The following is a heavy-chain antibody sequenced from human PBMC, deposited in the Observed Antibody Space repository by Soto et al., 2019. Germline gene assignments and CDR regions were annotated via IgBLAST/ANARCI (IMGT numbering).Heavy chain of an antibody. CDR2: IYYSGST. D-gene: IGHD3-3*01. Sequence: QVQLQESGPGLVKPSQTLSLTCTVSGGSISSGDYYWSWIRQPPGKGLEWIGYIYYSGSTYYNPSRKKRVTISVDTSKNQFSLKLSSVTAADTAVYYCARAAYFYDFWSGYYTDYYYGMDVCGQGTTVTVSS. J-gene: IGHJ6*02. CDR1: GGSISSGDYY. CDR3: ARAAYFYDFWSGYYTDYYYGMDV. V-gene: IGHV4-30-4*01.